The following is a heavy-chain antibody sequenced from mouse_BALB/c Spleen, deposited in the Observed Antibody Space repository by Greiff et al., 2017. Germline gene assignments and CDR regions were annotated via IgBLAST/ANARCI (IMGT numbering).Heavy chain of an antibody. CDR1: GFNIKDYY. CDR2: IDPENGDT. Sequence: VQLQQSGAELVRSGASVKLSCTASGFNIKDYYMHWVKQRPEQGLEWIGWIDPENGDTEYAPKFQGKATMTADTSSNTAYLQLSSLTSEDTAVYYCARTVVAMDYWGQGTSVTVSS. CDR3: ARTVVAMDY. J-gene: IGHJ4*01. V-gene: IGHV14-4*02. D-gene: IGHD1-1*01.